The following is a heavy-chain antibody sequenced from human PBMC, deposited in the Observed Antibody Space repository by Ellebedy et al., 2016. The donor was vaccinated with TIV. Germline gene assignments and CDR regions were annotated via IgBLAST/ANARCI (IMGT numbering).Heavy chain of an antibody. D-gene: IGHD1-14*01. CDR2: IQYDLSQT. J-gene: IGHJ4*02. CDR1: GFTFSSYW. Sequence: PGGSLRLSCAASGFTFSSYWMSWVRQAPGEGLEWVANIQYDLSQTYYLDSVKGRFTISRDNAKNALYLHMNSLRAEDTALYYCARGPAGYNAGKHDFWGQGTLVVVSS. V-gene: IGHV3-7*01. CDR3: ARGPAGYNAGKHDF.